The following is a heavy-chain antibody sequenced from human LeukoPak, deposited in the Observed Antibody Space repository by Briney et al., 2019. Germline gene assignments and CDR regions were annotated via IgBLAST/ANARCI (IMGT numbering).Heavy chain of an antibody. CDR3: ARARSGWPEYYYYMDV. Sequence: SETLSLTCAVYGGSFSGYYWSWIRQPPGKGLEWIGEINHSGSTNYNPSLKSRVTISVDTSKNQFSLKLSSVTAADTAVYYCARARSGWPEYYYYMDVWGKGTTVTISS. CDR1: GGSFSGYY. V-gene: IGHV4-34*01. D-gene: IGHD6-19*01. CDR2: INHSGST. J-gene: IGHJ6*03.